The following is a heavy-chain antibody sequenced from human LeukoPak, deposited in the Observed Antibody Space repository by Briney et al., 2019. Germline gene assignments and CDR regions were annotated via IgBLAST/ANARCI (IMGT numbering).Heavy chain of an antibody. Sequence: PGGSLRLSFSASGFTVSSNYMSWGRQAPGEGLGWVSVIYSGGYTDYADCVKGRFTISRDNSKNTLFLKMNSLRAEDKAVYYCAGTIRGVIKCFDYWGQGTLVTVSS. V-gene: IGHV3-53*01. J-gene: IGHJ4*02. CDR1: GFTVSSNY. CDR3: AGTIRGVIKCFDY. D-gene: IGHD3-10*01. CDR2: IYSGGYT.